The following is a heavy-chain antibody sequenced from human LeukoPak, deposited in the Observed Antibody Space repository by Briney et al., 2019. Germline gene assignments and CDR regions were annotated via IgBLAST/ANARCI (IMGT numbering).Heavy chain of an antibody. Sequence: GGSLRLSCAASGFTFSSCAMGWVRQAPGKGLEWVATVSGNGAITYYADSVKGRFTISRDNSKNTLYLQVDSLRAEDTAVYSCAKAARGSNCYYRFDYWGQGTLVTVSS. J-gene: IGHJ4*02. V-gene: IGHV3-23*01. D-gene: IGHD2-21*01. CDR2: VSGNGAIT. CDR3: AKAARGSNCYYRFDY. CDR1: GFTFSSCA.